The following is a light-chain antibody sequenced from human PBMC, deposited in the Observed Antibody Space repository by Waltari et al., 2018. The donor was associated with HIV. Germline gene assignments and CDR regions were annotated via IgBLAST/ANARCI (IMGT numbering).Light chain of an antibody. V-gene: IGLV6-57*03. J-gene: IGLJ3*02. CDR3: QSFNDNNEWV. CDR1: SGSIASNY. Sequence: NFILTQTHSVSASPGETVIISCTRSSGSIASNYVHWFQQRPGAAPTTIIYEDNQRSSGIPARFSVSIETSSNSASLTISGLKTEDEADYYCQSFNDNNEWVFGGGTKVTVL. CDR2: EDN.